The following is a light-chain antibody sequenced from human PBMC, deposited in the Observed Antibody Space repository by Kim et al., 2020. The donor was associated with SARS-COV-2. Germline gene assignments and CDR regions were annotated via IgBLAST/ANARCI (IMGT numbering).Light chain of an antibody. J-gene: IGLJ1*01. V-gene: IGLV2-14*03. CDR1: SSDVGGYDY. CDR3: SSYTDNNYV. CDR2: DVS. Sequence: QSALTQPASVSGSPGQSITISCTGTSSDVGGYDYVSWYQQHPDKAPKLMIYDVSNRPSGVSNRFSGSKSGNTASLTISGLQAEDEADYYCSSYTDNNYVFGTGTKVTVL.